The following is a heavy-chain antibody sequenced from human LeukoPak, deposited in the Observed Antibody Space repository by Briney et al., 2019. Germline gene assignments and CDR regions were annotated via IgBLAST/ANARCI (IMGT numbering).Heavy chain of an antibody. D-gene: IGHD3-10*01. CDR3: ARVMVRGVIDNYFDY. V-gene: IGHV1-69*13. CDR1: GGTFSRYA. J-gene: IGHJ4*02. CDR2: IIPIFGTA. Sequence: SVKVSCKASGGTFSRYAISWVRQAPGQGLEWMGGIIPIFGTANYAQKFQGRVTITADESTSTAYMELSSLRSEDTAVYYCARVMVRGVIDNYFDYWGQGTLVTVSS.